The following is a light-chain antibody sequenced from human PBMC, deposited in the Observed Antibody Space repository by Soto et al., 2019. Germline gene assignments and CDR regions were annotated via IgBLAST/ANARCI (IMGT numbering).Light chain of an antibody. Sequence: QSALTQPASVSGSPGQSITISCTGTNSDVGGYKYVSWYQQHPGKAPQLMIFEVSKRPSGVSNRFSASKSGNTASLTISGLQAEDEADYYCSSYTSSSTLVIFGGGTKVTVL. CDR1: NSDVGGYKY. CDR2: EVS. CDR3: SSYTSSSTLVI. J-gene: IGLJ2*01. V-gene: IGLV2-14*01.